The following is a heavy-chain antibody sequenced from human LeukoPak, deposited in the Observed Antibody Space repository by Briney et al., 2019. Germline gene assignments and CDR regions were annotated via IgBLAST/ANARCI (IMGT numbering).Heavy chain of an antibody. CDR2: ISAYNGNT. D-gene: IGHD1-26*01. CDR3: AREVRDRNSGSYYDY. J-gene: IGHJ4*02. Sequence: GASVKVSCKASGYTFTSYGISWVRQAPGQGLEWMGWISAYNGNTNYAQKLQGRVTMTTDTSTSTAYMELRSLRSDDTAVYYCAREVRDRNSGSYYDYWGQGTLVTVSS. CDR1: GYTFTSYG. V-gene: IGHV1-18*01.